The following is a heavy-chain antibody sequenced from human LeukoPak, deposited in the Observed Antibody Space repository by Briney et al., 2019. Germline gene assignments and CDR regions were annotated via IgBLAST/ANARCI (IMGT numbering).Heavy chain of an antibody. D-gene: IGHD3-10*01. V-gene: IGHV3-66*01. CDR3: AKEGEGGYFDY. Sequence: GGSLRLSCAASGFTVSSNYMTWVRQAPGKGLKWVSVIYSGGSTYYEDSVKGRFTTSRDNSKNTLYLQMNSLRVEDTAVYYCAKEGEGGYFDYWGQRTLVTVSS. CDR2: IYSGGST. CDR1: GFTVSSNY. J-gene: IGHJ4*02.